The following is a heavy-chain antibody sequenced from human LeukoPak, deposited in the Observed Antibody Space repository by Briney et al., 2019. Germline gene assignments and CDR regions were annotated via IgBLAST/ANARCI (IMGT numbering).Heavy chain of an antibody. V-gene: IGHV3-66*01. Sequence: PGGSLRLSCAASGFTVSSNYMSWVRQAPGKGLEWVSVIYSGGSTYYADSVKGRFTISRDNSKNTLYLQMNSLKTEDTAVYYCTTVLRYDFWSGHAGADYWGQGTLVTVSS. D-gene: IGHD3-3*01. J-gene: IGHJ4*02. CDR2: IYSGGST. CDR3: TTVLRYDFWSGHAGADY. CDR1: GFTVSSNY.